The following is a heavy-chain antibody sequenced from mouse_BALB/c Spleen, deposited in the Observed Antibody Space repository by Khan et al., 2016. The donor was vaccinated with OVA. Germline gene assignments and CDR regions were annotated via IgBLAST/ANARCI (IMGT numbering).Heavy chain of an antibody. V-gene: IGHV1-4*01. D-gene: IGHD2-14*01. CDR2: IIPSTDYT. CDR1: GYTFTTYT. CDR3: AKEGTYYRSDGWFAY. Sequence: QVQLQQSGAELARPGASVKMSCTASGYTFTTYTIHWVKQRPGQGLEWIGYIIPSTDYTTYNQKFKDKATLTADKSSSTAYLQLSSLTSDDTEVYNWAKEGTYYRSDGWFAYWGQGTLVTVSS. J-gene: IGHJ3*01.